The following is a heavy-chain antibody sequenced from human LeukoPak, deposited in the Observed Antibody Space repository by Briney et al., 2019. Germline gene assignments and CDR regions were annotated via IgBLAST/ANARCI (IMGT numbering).Heavy chain of an antibody. Sequence: SVKVSCKASGGTFSSYAISWVRQAPGQGLEWMGGIIPIFGTANYAQKFQGRVTMARDTSTSTVYMELSSLRSEDTAVYYCARDSTVTTFRGCVDPWGQGTLVTVSS. CDR1: GGTFSSYA. J-gene: IGHJ5*02. CDR3: ARDSTVTTFRGCVDP. D-gene: IGHD4-17*01. V-gene: IGHV1-69*05. CDR2: IIPIFGTA.